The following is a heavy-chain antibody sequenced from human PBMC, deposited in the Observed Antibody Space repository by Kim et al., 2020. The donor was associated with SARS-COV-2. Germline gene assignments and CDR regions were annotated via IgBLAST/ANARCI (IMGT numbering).Heavy chain of an antibody. CDR2: INHSGST. J-gene: IGHJ4*02. CDR1: GGSFSGYY. CDR3: ARGTHFDWLLYSRGYFDY. V-gene: IGHV4-34*01. Sequence: SETLSLTCAVYGGSFSGYYWSWIRQPPGKGLEWIGEINHSGSTNYNPSLKSRVTISVDTSKNQFSLKLSSVTAADTAVYYCARGTHFDWLLYSRGYFDYWGQGTLVTVSS. D-gene: IGHD3-9*01.